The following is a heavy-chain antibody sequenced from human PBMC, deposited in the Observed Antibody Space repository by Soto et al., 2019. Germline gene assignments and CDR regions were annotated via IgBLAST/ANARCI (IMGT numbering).Heavy chain of an antibody. V-gene: IGHV3-53*01. CDR1: GFTVSSNY. CDR3: ARDHLGSGIAAAGTADY. CDR2: IYSGGST. J-gene: IGHJ4*02. Sequence: EVQLVESGGGLIQPGGSLRLSCAASGFTVSSNYMSWVRQAPGKGLEWVSVIYSGGSTYYADSVKGRFTISRDNSKNTLYLQMNSLRAEDTAVYYCARDHLGSGIAAAGTADYWGQGTLVTVSS. D-gene: IGHD6-13*01.